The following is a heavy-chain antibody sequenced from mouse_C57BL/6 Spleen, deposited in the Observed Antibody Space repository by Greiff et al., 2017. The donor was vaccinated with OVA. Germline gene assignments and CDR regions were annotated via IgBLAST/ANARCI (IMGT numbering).Heavy chain of an antibody. CDR1: GFSLTSYG. CDR3: ARHKGYYGSGAMDY. V-gene: IGHV2-6-1*01. D-gene: IGHD1-1*01. Sequence: VKLMESGPGLVAPSQSLSITCTVSGFSLTSYGVHWVRQPPGKGLEWLVVIWSDGSTTYNSALKSRLSISKDNSKSQVFLKMNSLQTDDTAMYYCARHKGYYGSGAMDYWGQGTSVTVSS. J-gene: IGHJ4*01. CDR2: IWSDGST.